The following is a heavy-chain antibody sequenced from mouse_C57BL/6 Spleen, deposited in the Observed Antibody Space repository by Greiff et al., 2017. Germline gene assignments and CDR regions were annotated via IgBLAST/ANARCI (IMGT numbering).Heavy chain of an antibody. D-gene: IGHD2-2*01. J-gene: IGHJ4*01. Sequence: VQLQQSGPELVKPGASVKISCKASGYSFTGYYMNWVKQSPEKSLEWIGEINPSTGGTTYNQKFKAKATLTVDKSSSTAYMQLKSLTSEDSAVYYCARVYYGYDEGYYYAMDYWGQGTSVTVSS. CDR3: ARVYYGYDEGYYYAMDY. V-gene: IGHV1-42*01. CDR1: GYSFTGYY. CDR2: INPSTGGT.